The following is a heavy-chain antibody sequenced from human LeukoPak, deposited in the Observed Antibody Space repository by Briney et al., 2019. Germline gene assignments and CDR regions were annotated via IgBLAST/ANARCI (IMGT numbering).Heavy chain of an antibody. CDR1: GGSISSSSYY. Sequence: SETLSLTCTVSGGSISSSSYYWGWIRQPPGKGLEWIGSIYYSGSTSYNPFLKSRVTISVDTSKNLFSLKLRFVTAADMAVYYCATSTGSSNLGYWGQGTLVTVSS. CDR2: IYYSGST. D-gene: IGHD6-13*01. V-gene: IGHV4-39*01. CDR3: ATSTGSSNLGY. J-gene: IGHJ4*02.